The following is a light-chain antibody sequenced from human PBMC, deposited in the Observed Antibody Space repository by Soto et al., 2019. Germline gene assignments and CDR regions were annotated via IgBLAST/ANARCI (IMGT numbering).Light chain of an antibody. J-gene: IGLJ1*01. Sequence: QSALTQPASVSGSPGQSITISCTGSSSDVGSYTLVSRYQQHPGKVPKLMIYEVSKRPSGVSVRFSGSRSGNTASLTISGLQFEDEADYFCWSYAGSFTYVFGTGTKVTVL. CDR3: WSYAGSFTYV. V-gene: IGLV2-23*02. CDR1: SSDVGSYTL. CDR2: EVS.